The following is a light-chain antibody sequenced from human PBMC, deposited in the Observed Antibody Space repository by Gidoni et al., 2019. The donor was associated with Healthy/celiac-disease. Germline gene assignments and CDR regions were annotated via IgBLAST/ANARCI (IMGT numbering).Light chain of an antibody. J-gene: IGKJ3*01. Sequence: EIVLTQSPGTLSLSPGERATLYCRDSQRVSSSYLAWYQQKPGQAPRLLIYGASSRATGIPDRFSGSGSGTDFTLTISRLEPEDFAVYYCQQYGSSLFTFGPGTKVDIK. CDR1: QRVSSSY. CDR2: GAS. CDR3: QQYGSSLFT. V-gene: IGKV3-20*01.